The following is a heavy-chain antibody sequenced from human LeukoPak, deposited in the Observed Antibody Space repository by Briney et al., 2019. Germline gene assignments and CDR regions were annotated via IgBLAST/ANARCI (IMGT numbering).Heavy chain of an antibody. V-gene: IGHV1-2*02. CDR3: ARDRLGLSSPGYYYYGMDV. Sequence: ASVKVSCKASRYTFNGYYIQWVRQAPGQGLEWMGLINPNSCATIYSKKFQGRVTMSRDTSISTAYMELYRLRSDDTAVYFCARDRLGLSSPGYYYYGMDVWGQGTTVTVSS. CDR2: INPNSCAT. J-gene: IGHJ6*02. D-gene: IGHD6-13*01. CDR1: RYTFNGYY.